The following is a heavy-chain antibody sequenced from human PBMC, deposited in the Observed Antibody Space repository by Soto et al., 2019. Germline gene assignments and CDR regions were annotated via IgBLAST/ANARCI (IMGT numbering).Heavy chain of an antibody. CDR1: GFTFSSYW. CDR3: ASCSGGSCYYFDY. CDR2: IKQDGSEK. D-gene: IGHD2-15*01. J-gene: IGHJ4*02. Sequence: EVQLVESGGGLVQPGGSLRLSCAASGFTFSSYWMSWVRQAPGKGLEWVANIKQDGSEKYYVDSVKGRFTISRDNAKNSLYLQMNSLRAEDTAVYYCASCSGGSCYYFDYWGQGTLVTVSS. V-gene: IGHV3-7*01.